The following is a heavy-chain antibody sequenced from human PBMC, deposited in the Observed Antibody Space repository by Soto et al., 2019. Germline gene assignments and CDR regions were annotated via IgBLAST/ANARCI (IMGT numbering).Heavy chain of an antibody. Sequence: GESLKISCKGSGYSFTSYWIGWVRQMPGKGLEWMGIIYPGGSDTRYSPSFQGQVTISADKSISTAYLQWSSLKASDTAMYYCARHGQQLETYYYYYGMDVWGQGTTVTVSS. CDR3: ARHGQQLETYYYYYGMDV. D-gene: IGHD6-13*01. J-gene: IGHJ6*02. V-gene: IGHV5-51*01. CDR1: GYSFTSYW. CDR2: IYPGGSDT.